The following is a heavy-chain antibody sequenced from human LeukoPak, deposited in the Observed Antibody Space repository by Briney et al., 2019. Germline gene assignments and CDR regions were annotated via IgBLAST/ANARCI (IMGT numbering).Heavy chain of an antibody. D-gene: IGHD3-10*01. Sequence: SETLSLTCAVYGGSFSGYYWSWIRQPPGKGLEWIGEINHSGSTNYNPSLKSRVTISVDTSKNQSSLKLSSVTAADTAVYYCARGRRSLPYGSGSYYSWGQGTLVTVSS. CDR2: INHSGST. V-gene: IGHV4-34*01. CDR3: ARGRRSLPYGSGSYYS. J-gene: IGHJ5*02. CDR1: GGSFSGYY.